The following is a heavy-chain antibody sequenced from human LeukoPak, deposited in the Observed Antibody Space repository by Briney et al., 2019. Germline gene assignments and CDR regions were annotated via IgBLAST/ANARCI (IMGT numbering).Heavy chain of an antibody. CDR1: GYTFTSYG. J-gene: IGHJ5*02. D-gene: IGHD4-23*01. CDR2: ISAYNGNT. V-gene: IGHV1-18*01. Sequence: ASVKVSCKASGYTFTSYGISWVRQAPGQGLEWMGWISAYNGNTNYAQKLQGRVTMTTDTSTSTAYMELRSLRSEDTAIYYCARDNSVEDNAWWFDPWGQGTLVTVSS. CDR3: ARDNSVEDNAWWFDP.